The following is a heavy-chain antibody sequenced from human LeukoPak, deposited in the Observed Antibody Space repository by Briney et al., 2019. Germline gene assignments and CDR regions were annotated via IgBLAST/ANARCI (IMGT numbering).Heavy chain of an antibody. D-gene: IGHD3/OR15-3a*01. CDR3: ARGMTGFYTLFDY. CDR2: IYPGDSDT. V-gene: IGHV5-51*01. J-gene: IGHJ4*02. CDR1: GYSFNNYW. Sequence: GESLKISSKASGYSFNNYWIGWVRQMPGKGLECMGIIYPGDSDTRYSPSFQGQVTISADKSISTAYLQWTSLRASDTAMYYCARGMTGFYTLFDYWGPGTLVTVSS.